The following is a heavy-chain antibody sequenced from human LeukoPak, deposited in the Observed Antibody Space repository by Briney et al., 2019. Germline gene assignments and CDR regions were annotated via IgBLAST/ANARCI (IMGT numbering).Heavy chain of an antibody. Sequence: TGGSLRLSCAASGFTFSDYYMGWIRQAPGKGLEWVSYISSSGSTIYYADSVKGRFTISRDNAKNSLYLQMNSLRAEDTAVYYCARAYYGSGSYNLNAFDIWGQGTMVTVSS. J-gene: IGHJ3*02. V-gene: IGHV3-11*01. CDR2: ISSSGSTI. D-gene: IGHD3-10*01. CDR3: ARAYYGSGSYNLNAFDI. CDR1: GFTFSDYY.